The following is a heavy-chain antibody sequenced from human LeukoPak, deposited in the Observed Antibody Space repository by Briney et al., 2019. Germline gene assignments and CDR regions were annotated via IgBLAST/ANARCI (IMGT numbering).Heavy chain of an antibody. CDR3: AKSGGYGLIDY. CDR1: GASISGSGYY. CDR2: IYDSGST. J-gene: IGHJ4*02. Sequence: SQTLSLTCTVSGASISGSGYYWGWIRQPPGKGLEWIGNIYDSGSTYYNASLQSRVTISIDTSKNQFSLRLSSVTAADTAMYYCAKSGGYGLIDYWGQGTLVTVSS. V-gene: IGHV4-39*01. D-gene: IGHD1-26*01.